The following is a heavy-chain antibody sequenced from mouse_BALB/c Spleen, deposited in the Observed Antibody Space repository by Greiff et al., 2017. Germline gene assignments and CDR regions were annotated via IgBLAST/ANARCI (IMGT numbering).Heavy chain of an antibody. D-gene: IGHD2-14*01. Sequence: EVQLQQSGPDLVKPSQSLSLTCTVTGYSITSGYSWHWIRQFPGNKLEWMGYIHYSGSTNYNPSLKSRISITRDTSKNQFFLQLNSVTTEDTATYYCAKFPGYEDRDYYAMDYWGQGTSVTVSS. CDR2: IHYSGST. CDR3: AKFPGYEDRDYYAMDY. CDR1: GYSITSGYS. J-gene: IGHJ4*01. V-gene: IGHV3-1*02.